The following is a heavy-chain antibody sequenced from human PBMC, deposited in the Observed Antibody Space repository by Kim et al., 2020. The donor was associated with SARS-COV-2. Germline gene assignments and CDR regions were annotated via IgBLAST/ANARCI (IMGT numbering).Heavy chain of an antibody. J-gene: IGHJ4*02. CDR3: AKASPYDSSGYYYYFDY. CDR2: ISGSGGST. CDR1: GFTFSSFA. Sequence: GGSLRLSRVASGFTFSSFAMSWVRQAPGKGLEWVSAISGSGGSTYSADSVRGRFTISRDNSKNTLYLQMNSLRAEDTAVYYCAKASPYDSSGYYYYFDYWGQGTLVTVPS. D-gene: IGHD3-22*01. V-gene: IGHV3-23*01.